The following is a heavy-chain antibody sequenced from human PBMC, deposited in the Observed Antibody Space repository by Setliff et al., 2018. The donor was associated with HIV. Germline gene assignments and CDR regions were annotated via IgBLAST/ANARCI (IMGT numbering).Heavy chain of an antibody. J-gene: IGHJ4*02. D-gene: IGHD3-10*01. Sequence: PGGSLRLSCAACGFTFSSYDMHWVRQATGKGLEWVSAIGTVGDTYYADSVKGRFTISRDNSKNTLFLQMNSLRAEDTAVYYCARDVLRGSSVFDYWGQGTLVTVSS. CDR1: GFTFSSYD. CDR3: ARDVLRGSSVFDY. V-gene: IGHV3-13*01. CDR2: IGTVGDT.